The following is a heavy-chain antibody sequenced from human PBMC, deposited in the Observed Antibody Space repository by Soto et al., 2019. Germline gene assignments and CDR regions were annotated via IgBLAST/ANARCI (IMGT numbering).Heavy chain of an antibody. CDR3: AIETVYSRSRGSDY. J-gene: IGHJ4*02. Sequence: GGSLRLSCAASGFTFSSYWMSWVRQAPGKGLEWVANIKQDGSEKYYVDSVKGRFTISRDNAKNSLYLQMNSLRAEDTAVYYCAIETVYSRSRGSDYRGTAPLLTVSS. CDR1: GFTFSSYW. V-gene: IGHV3-7*01. CDR2: IKQDGSEK. D-gene: IGHD6-6*01.